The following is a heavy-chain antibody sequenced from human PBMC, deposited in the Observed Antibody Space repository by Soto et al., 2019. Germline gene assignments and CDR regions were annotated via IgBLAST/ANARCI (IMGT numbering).Heavy chain of an antibody. CDR1: GFTFSSYS. Sequence: PGGSLRLSCAASGFTFSSYSMNWVRQAPGEGLEWVSSISSSSSYIYYADSVKGRFTISRDNAKNSLYLQMNSLRAEDTAVYYCAREGPDPRLEWLLYRRNYYYGMDVWGQGTTVTVSS. CDR2: ISSSSSYI. D-gene: IGHD3-3*01. V-gene: IGHV3-21*01. J-gene: IGHJ6*02. CDR3: AREGPDPRLEWLLYRRNYYYGMDV.